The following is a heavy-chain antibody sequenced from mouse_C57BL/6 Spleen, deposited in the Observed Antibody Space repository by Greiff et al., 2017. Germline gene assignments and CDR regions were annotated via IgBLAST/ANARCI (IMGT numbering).Heavy chain of an antibody. Sequence: EVKVEESGGGLVQPGGSMKLSCVASGFTFSNYWMNWVRQSPEKGLEWVAQIRLKSDNYATHYAESVKGRFTISRDDSKSSVYLQMNNLRAEDTGIYYCTDLYYGNYGAMDYWGQGTSVTVSS. CDR1: GFTFSNYW. V-gene: IGHV6-3*01. J-gene: IGHJ4*01. D-gene: IGHD2-1*01. CDR3: TDLYYGNYGAMDY. CDR2: IRLKSDNYAT.